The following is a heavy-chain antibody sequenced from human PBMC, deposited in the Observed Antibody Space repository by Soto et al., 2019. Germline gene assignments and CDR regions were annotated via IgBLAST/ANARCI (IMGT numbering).Heavy chain of an antibody. CDR2: IYSDGTT. CDR1: GFTVSSNY. CDR3: AREQGNATGWFDP. Sequence: EVQLVESGGGLVQPGGSLRLSCAASGFTVSSNYMSWVLQAPGKGLEWVSLIYSDGTTYYADSVKGRFTISRHTSKSTLYLQMNSLRAEDTAVYYCAREQGNATGWFDPWGQGTLVTVSS. D-gene: IGHD1-26*01. V-gene: IGHV3-53*04. J-gene: IGHJ5*02.